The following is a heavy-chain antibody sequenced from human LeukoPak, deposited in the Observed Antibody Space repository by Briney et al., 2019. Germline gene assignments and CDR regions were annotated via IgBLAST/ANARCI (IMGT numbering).Heavy chain of an antibody. CDR2: IYYGGST. V-gene: IGHV4-59*12. J-gene: IGHJ4*02. CDR3: ARRQQLVQLDY. CDR1: GGSISSYY. Sequence: SETLSLTCTVSGGSISSYYWSWIRQPPGKGLEWIGYIYYGGSTNYNPSLKSRVTISVDTSKNQFSLKLSSVTAADTAVYYCARRQQLVQLDYWGQGTLVTVSS. D-gene: IGHD6-6*01.